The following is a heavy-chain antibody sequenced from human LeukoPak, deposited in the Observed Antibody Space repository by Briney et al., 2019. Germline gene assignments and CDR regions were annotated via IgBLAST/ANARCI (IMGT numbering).Heavy chain of an antibody. CDR3: ARGNILTGYCFDF. J-gene: IGHJ4*02. V-gene: IGHV4-34*01. D-gene: IGHD3-9*01. Sequence: SETLSLTCAVYGGSITGYYWSWIRQTPGGGLEWVGEIHYTGATSYNPSLKSRATISTDTSKNQFSLRLSSVTAADTAVYYCARGNILTGYCFDFWGQGALVTVSS. CDR2: IHYTGAT. CDR1: GGSITGYY.